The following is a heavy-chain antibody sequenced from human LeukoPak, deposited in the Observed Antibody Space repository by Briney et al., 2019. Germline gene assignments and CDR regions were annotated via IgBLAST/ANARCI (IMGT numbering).Heavy chain of an antibody. J-gene: IGHJ4*02. CDR3: ARGDILTGYQYYFDY. V-gene: IGHV4-30-2*01. CDR2: IYHSGST. Sequence: PSQTLSLTCAVSGVSISSGGYSWSWIRQPPGKGLEWIGYIYHSGSTYYNPSLKSRVTISVDRSKNQFSLKLSSVTAADTAVYYCARGDILTGYQYYFDYWGQGTLVTVSS. CDR1: GVSISSGGYS. D-gene: IGHD3-9*01.